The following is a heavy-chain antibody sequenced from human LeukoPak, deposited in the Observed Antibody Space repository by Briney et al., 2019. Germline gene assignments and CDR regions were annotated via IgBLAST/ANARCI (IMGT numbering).Heavy chain of an antibody. CDR1: GFTFSNAW. Sequence: GGSLRLSCAASGFTFSNAWMSLVRQAPGKGLEWVSGIGGSGDTTYYADSVKGRFTISRDNSKNTLYLQMNSLRAEDTAVYYCAKSRQRDQLLSGTYWGQGTLVTVSS. V-gene: IGHV3-23*01. D-gene: IGHD2-2*01. CDR3: AKSRQRDQLLSGTY. J-gene: IGHJ4*02. CDR2: IGGSGDTT.